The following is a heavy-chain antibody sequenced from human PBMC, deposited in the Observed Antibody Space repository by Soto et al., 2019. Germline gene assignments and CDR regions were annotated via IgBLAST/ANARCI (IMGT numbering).Heavy chain of an antibody. CDR1: GFSLTTSGVA. D-gene: IGHD2-15*01. CDR3: AHSECSGADCDGRWYFGL. CDR2: IYWDDDK. J-gene: IGHJ2*01. Sequence: QITWKESGPTLVKPTQTLTLTCTSSGFSLTTSGVAVGWIRRPPGKALKWRALIYWDDDKRYSPSMKSRLSITKDTSKNQVVLTMTNMDPVDTATYYCAHSECSGADCDGRWYFGLWGRGTLVTVSS. V-gene: IGHV2-5*02.